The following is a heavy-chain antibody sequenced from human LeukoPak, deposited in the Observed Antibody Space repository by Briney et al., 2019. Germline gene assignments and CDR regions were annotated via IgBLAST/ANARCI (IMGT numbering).Heavy chain of an antibody. CDR3: EREGRFYGSGSYSYYYYYFGMDV. D-gene: IGHD3-10*01. CDR2: IWFDGTNK. CDR1: GFSFSRNG. J-gene: IGHJ6*02. Sequence: GGSLRLSCAASGFSFSRNGMHWVRQAPGKGLEWVAVIWFDGTNKYYPGSVKGRFTISRENAKNSLYLQMNSLRAGDTAVYYCEREGRFYGSGSYSYYYYYFGMDVWGQGTTVTVSS. V-gene: IGHV3-33*01.